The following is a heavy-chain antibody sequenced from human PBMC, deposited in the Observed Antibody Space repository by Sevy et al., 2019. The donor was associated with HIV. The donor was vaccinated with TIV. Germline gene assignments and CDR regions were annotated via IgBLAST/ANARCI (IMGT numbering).Heavy chain of an antibody. CDR3: VNGRRSYYGSGSSFDY. D-gene: IGHD3-10*01. V-gene: IGHV3-64D*06. CDR1: GFTFSSYD. Sequence: GGSLRLSCSASGFTFSSYDMHWVRQAPGKGLEYVSAISSNGGSTYYADSVKGRFTISRDNSKNTLYLQMSSLRAEDTAVYYCVNGRRSYYGSGSSFDYWGQGTLVTVSS. J-gene: IGHJ4*02. CDR2: ISSNGGST.